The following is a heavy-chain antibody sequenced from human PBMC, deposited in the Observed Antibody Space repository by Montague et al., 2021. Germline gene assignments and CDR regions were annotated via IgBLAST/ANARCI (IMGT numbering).Heavy chain of an antibody. CDR3: ARGRLATGDFDY. J-gene: IGHJ4*02. CDR1: GDSLSSVGYS. V-gene: IGHV4-31*03. Sequence: TLSLTCTVSGDSLSSVGYSWTWIRQPPGKGLEWIGYMYYSGSTYYNPSLKSRVTISGDTSKNHFSLRLTSVTAADTALYYCARGRLATGDFDYWGQGTLVTVSS. CDR2: MYYSGST. D-gene: IGHD6-13*01.